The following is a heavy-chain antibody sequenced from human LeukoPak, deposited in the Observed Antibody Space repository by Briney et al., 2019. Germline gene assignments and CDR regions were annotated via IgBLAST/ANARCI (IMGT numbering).Heavy chain of an antibody. CDR2: IYTSGST. D-gene: IGHD3-9*01. CDR3: ARSGGLVLAADALTWFAP. V-gene: IGHV4-4*07. CDR1: GGSISTYY. J-gene: IGHJ5*02. Sequence: SETLSLTCTVSGGSISTYYWSWIRQPAGKGLEWIGRIYTSGSTNYNPSLKSRVTMSVDTSKNQFSLKLNSVTAADTAVYYCARSGGLVLAADALTWFAPWGQGTLVTVSS.